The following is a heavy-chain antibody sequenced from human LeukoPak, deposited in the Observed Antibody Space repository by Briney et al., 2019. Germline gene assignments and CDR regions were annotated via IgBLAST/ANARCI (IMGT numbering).Heavy chain of an antibody. CDR3: AKDGLYYDGSEHVYYFDS. Sequence: TGGSLRLSCAASGFTFSRSAMTWVRQGPGTGLEFVASIFYSGGATYYADSVKGRFTISRDNSKNTLYLQMNSLRAEDTALYYCAKDGLYYDGSEHVYYFDSWGQGTLVTVSS. J-gene: IGHJ4*02. V-gene: IGHV3-23*01. CDR1: GFTFSRSA. D-gene: IGHD3-22*01. CDR2: IFYSGGAT.